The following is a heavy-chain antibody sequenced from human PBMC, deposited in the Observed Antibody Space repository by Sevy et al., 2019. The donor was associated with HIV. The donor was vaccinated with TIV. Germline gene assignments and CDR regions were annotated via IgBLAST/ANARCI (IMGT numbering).Heavy chain of an antibody. Sequence: ASVKVSCKASGYTFTGYYMHWVRQAPGQGLEWMGRINPNSGGTNYAQKFQGRVTMTRDTSISTAYMELSRLRSDDTAVYYCARELRYFDWQNWFDPWGQGTLVTVSS. CDR2: INPNSGGT. J-gene: IGHJ5*02. CDR1: GYTFTGYY. V-gene: IGHV1-2*06. D-gene: IGHD3-9*01. CDR3: ARELRYFDWQNWFDP.